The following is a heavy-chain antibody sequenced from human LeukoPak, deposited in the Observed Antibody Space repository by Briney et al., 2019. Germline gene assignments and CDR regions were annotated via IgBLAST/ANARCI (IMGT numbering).Heavy chain of an antibody. D-gene: IGHD1-14*01. CDR3: ARDRYGLDY. Sequence: PSETLSLTCTVSGGSISSYYWSWIRQPPGKGLEWIGYIYYSGSTNYNPSLKSRVTISVDTSKNQFSLKLSSVTAADTAVYYCARDRYGLDYWGQGTLVTVSS. CDR2: IYYSGST. J-gene: IGHJ4*02. V-gene: IGHV4-59*01. CDR1: GGSISSYY.